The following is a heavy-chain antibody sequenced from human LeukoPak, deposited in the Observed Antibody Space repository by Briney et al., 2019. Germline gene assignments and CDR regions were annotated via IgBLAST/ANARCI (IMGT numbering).Heavy chain of an antibody. CDR1: GFTFSSYV. CDR2: IWFDGSNV. D-gene: IGHD1-26*01. CDR3: GKGNSGSYYDAFDI. Sequence: PGRSLSLSCAASGFTFSSYVMHWARQAPGKGLEWLALIWFDGSNVYYADSVKGRFTISRDNSKNTLYLQMNSLRAEDTAVYYCGKGNSGSYYDAFDIWGQGTMVTVSS. J-gene: IGHJ3*02. V-gene: IGHV3-33*06.